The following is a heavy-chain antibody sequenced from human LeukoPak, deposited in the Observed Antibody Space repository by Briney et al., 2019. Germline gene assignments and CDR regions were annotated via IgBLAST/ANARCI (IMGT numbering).Heavy chain of an antibody. D-gene: IGHD1-20*01. CDR2: ISSSSSYI. V-gene: IGHV3-21*01. CDR3: ARDLTGNEDY. J-gene: IGHJ4*02. CDR1: GFTFSSCS. Sequence: PGGSLRLSCAASGFTFSSCSMNWVRQAPGKGLEWVSSISSSSSYIYYADSVKGRFTISRDNAKNSLYLQMNSLRAEDTAVYYCARDLTGNEDYWGQGTLVTVSS.